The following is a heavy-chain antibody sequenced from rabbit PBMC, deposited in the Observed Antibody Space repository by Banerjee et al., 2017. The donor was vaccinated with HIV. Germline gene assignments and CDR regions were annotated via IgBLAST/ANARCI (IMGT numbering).Heavy chain of an antibody. CDR1: GFDFSSYA. V-gene: IGHV1S47*01. CDR3: ARDLAGVIGWNFSL. Sequence: QEQLVESGGGLVQPEGSLTLTCTVSGFDFSSYAMSWVRQAPGKGLEWIGYINTGSGSTDYASWVNGRFTISRNTNQNTVTLQMTSLTAADTATYFCARDLAGVIGWNFSLWGPGTLVTVS. J-gene: IGHJ4*01. D-gene: IGHD4-1*01. CDR2: INTGSGST.